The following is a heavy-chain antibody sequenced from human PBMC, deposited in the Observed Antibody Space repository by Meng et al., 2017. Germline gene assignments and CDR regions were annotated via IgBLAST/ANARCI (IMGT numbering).Heavy chain of an antibody. CDR1: GGSFSGYY. CDR2: INHSGST. V-gene: IGHV4-34*01. CDR3: ARGSMFGATVTKIDY. Sequence: VQLQQWGAGLLKPSETLSLTCAVYGGSFSGYYWSWIRQPPGKGLELIGEINHSGSTNYNPSLKSRVTISVDTSKNQFSLKLSSVTAADTAVYYCARGSMFGATVTKIDYWGQGTLVTVSS. J-gene: IGHJ4*02. D-gene: IGHD4-17*01.